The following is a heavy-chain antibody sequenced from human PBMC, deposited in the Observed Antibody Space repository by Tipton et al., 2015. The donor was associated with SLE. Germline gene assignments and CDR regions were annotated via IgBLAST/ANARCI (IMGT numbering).Heavy chain of an antibody. V-gene: IGHV4-34*01. Sequence: TLSLTCDVYGGSSRNYYWTWIRQPPGEGLEWIGEVDHRGGANYNPSLENRVTISPDTSRTEFSLTLTSATAADTAVYYCARAEVVIIPAAKYSYYYGMDVWGQGTKVTVS. CDR1: GGSSRNYY. CDR3: ARAEVVIIPAAKYSYYYGMDV. CDR2: VDHRGGA. J-gene: IGHJ6*02. D-gene: IGHD2-15*01.